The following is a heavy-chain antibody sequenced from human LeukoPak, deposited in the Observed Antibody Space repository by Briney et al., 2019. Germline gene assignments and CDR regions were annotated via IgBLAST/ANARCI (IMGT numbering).Heavy chain of an antibody. CDR2: INSDGSIT. V-gene: IGHV3-74*01. J-gene: IGHJ4*02. D-gene: IGHD2-2*01. CDR1: GFTFSRNW. Sequence: GGSLRLSCAASGFTFSRNWVHWVRQAPGKGLVWVSRINSDGSITNYADSVKGRFTISRDNAKNTLYLQMSSLRAEDTAVYYCAKIDANWGQGTLVTVSS. CDR3: AKIDAN.